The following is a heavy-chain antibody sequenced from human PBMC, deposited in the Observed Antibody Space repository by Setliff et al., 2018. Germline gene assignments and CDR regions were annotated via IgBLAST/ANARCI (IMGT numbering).Heavy chain of an antibody. Sequence: LSLSCAASGFTFSSFWMAWVRQSPGRGLEWVANINQDGSGKYYADSVKGRFTISRDNSKNTLYLQMNSRRAEDTAVYHWAKPQVELRWGFESWGQGTPVTVSS. CDR2: INQDGSGK. D-gene: IGHD1-7*01. V-gene: IGHV3-7*01. J-gene: IGHJ4*02. CDR3: AKPQVELRWGFES. CDR1: GFTFSSFW.